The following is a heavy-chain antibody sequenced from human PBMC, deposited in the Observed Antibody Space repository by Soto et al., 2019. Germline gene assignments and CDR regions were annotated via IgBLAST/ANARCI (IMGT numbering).Heavy chain of an antibody. CDR1: GYSFTTYW. Sequence: GESLKISCKASGYSFTTYWIGWVRQMPGKGPEWTGIIYPGDPDTRYSPSFQGQVIISADKSISTAYLQWTSLKASDTAMYYWQRRGETGYYGRGVWGQXPTVPGS. CDR2: IYPGDPDT. V-gene: IGHV5-51*01. CDR3: QRRGETGYYGRGV. J-gene: IGHJ6*02. D-gene: IGHD3-10*01.